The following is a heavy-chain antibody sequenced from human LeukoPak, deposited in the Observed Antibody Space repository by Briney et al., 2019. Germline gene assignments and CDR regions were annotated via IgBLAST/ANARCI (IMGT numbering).Heavy chain of an antibody. J-gene: IGHJ6*03. CDR3: ARDLHSGITGTGVYYMDV. V-gene: IGHV4-38-2*02. Sequence: SETLSLTCTVSGYSISRGYYWGWIRQPPGKGLEWIESIYHSGSTYYNPSLKSRVTISVDTSKNQFSLKLSSVTAADTAVYYCARDLHSGITGTGVYYMDVWGKRTTVTVS. D-gene: IGHD1-20*01. CDR2: IYHSGST. CDR1: GYSISRGYY.